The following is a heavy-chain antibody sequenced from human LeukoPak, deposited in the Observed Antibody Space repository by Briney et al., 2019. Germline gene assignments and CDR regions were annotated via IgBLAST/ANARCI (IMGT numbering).Heavy chain of an antibody. J-gene: IGHJ4*02. CDR3: ARDFYSSGWSYFDY. V-gene: IGHV1-46*01. CDR2: ITTSGGST. CDR1: GYTFTSYY. D-gene: IGHD6-19*01. Sequence: ASVKVSCKASGYTFTSYYMHRVRQAPGQGLEWMGIITTSGGSTSYAQKFQGRVTMTRDMSTSTVYMELSSLRSEDTAVYYCARDFYSSGWSYFDYWGQGTLVTVSS.